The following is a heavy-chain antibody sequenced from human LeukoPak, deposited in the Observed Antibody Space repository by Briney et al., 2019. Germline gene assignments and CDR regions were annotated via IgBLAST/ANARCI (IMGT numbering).Heavy chain of an antibody. J-gene: IGHJ3*02. CDR3: ARWSYSYAFDI. D-gene: IGHD1-26*01. V-gene: IGHV4-30-4*01. CDR2: IYHSGST. CDR1: GGSISNDNYY. Sequence: SETLSLTCNVFGGSISNDNYYWSWTRQPPGKGLEWIGYIYHSGSTYYNPSLKSRVTISVDTSKNQFSLKLSSVTAADTAVYYCARWSYSYAFDIWGQGTTVTVSP.